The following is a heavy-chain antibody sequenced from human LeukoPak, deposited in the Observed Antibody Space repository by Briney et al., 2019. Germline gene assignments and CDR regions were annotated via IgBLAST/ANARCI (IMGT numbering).Heavy chain of an antibody. CDR1: GFTFNNYA. CDR2: ISGSGGSA. V-gene: IGHV3-23*01. Sequence: TGGSLRLSCAASGFTFNNYAMNWVRQAPGKGLEWVSAISGSGGSAYYADSVKGRFTISRDNSKNTLFLQMNSLRVEDTAVYYCAKVALVPSNRGYFDTNYWYFDLWGRGTLVTVSS. J-gene: IGHJ2*01. D-gene: IGHD3-22*01. CDR3: AKVALVPSNRGYFDTNYWYFDL.